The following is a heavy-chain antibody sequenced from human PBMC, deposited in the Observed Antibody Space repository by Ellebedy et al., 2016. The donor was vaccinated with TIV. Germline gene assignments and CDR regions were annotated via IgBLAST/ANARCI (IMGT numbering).Heavy chain of an antibody. CDR3: ARSGMVRGVYNWFDP. CDR2: IYPGDSDT. Sequence: GESLKISXKGSGYSFTSYWIGWVRQMPGKGLEWMGIIYPGDSDTRYSPSFQGQVTISADKSISTAYLQWSSLKASDTAMYYCARSGMVRGVYNWFDPWGQGTLVTVSS. D-gene: IGHD3-10*01. J-gene: IGHJ5*02. CDR1: GYSFTSYW. V-gene: IGHV5-51*01.